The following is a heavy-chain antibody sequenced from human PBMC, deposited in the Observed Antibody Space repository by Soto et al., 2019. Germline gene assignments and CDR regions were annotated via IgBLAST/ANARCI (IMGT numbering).Heavy chain of an antibody. V-gene: IGHV4-59*01. D-gene: IGHD6-13*01. CDR3: ARAAAGIAGWFDP. CDR1: GGSISSYY. CDR2: IYYSGST. Sequence: ETLSLTCTVSGGSISSYYWSWIRQPPGKGLEWIGYIYYSGSTNYSPSLKSRVTISVDTSKNQFSLKLSSVTAADTAVYYCARAAAGIAGWFDPWGQGTLVTVSS. J-gene: IGHJ5*02.